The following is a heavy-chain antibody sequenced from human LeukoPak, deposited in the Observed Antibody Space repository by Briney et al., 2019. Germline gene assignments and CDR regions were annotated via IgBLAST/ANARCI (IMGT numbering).Heavy chain of an antibody. J-gene: IGHJ4*02. D-gene: IGHD5-18*01. CDR1: GGSISSYY. CDR2: IYYSGST. Sequence: SETLSLTCTVSGGSISSYYWSWIRQPPGEGLEWIGYIYYSGSTNYNPSLKSRVTISVDTSKNQFSLKLSSVTAADTAVYYCARIQLWFEWANFDYWGQGTLVTVSS. CDR3: ARIQLWFEWANFDY. V-gene: IGHV4-59*08.